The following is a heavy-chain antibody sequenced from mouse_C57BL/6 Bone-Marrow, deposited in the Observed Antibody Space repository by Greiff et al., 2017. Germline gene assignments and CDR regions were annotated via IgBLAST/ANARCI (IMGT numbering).Heavy chain of an antibody. J-gene: IGHJ1*03. D-gene: IGHD1-1*01. CDR1: ISLSTSGMGL. CDR3: WREDGYYYACWYFDV. V-gene: IGHV8-2*01. CDR2: WNNDNY. Sequence: LIFSGPGILQPSQTLSLACTFSGISLSTSGMGLSWLRKPSGKALEWLASIWNNDNYYNPSLKSRLTISKETSNYQVLLKLTSVDTADSATYYGAWREDGYYYACWYFDVWENSTTVTVSS.